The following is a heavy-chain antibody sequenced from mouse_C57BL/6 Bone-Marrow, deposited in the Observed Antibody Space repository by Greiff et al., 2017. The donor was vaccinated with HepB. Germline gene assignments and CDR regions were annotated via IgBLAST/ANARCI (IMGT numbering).Heavy chain of an antibody. D-gene: IGHD1-1*01. V-gene: IGHV1-9*01. CDR2: ILPGSGST. J-gene: IGHJ4*01. CDR3: ARRYYYGSSYPFYAMDY. CDR1: GYTFTGYW. Sequence: VQLQQSGAELMKPGASVKLSCKATGYTFTGYWIEWVKQRPGHGLEWIGEILPGSGSTNYNEKFKGKATFTADTSSNTAYMQLSSLTTEDSAIYYCARRYYYGSSYPFYAMDYWGQGTSVTVSS.